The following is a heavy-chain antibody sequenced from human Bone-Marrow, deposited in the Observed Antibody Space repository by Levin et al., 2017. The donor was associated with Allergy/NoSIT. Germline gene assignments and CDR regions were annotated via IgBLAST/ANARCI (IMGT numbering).Heavy chain of an antibody. CDR1: GSTFSGYY. D-gene: IGHD6-25*01. J-gene: IGHJ5*02. CDR2: INPSSGDT. Sequence: GGSLRLSCRASGSTFSGYYLHWVRQAPGEAPEWMGRINPSSGDTEYALKFQGRVAMTVDTSISSGYMELRGLTSDDTATYYCARDHSTSGHYLNRGWFDPWGQGSLVTVSS. V-gene: IGHV1-2*06. CDR3: ARDHSTSGHYLNRGWFDP.